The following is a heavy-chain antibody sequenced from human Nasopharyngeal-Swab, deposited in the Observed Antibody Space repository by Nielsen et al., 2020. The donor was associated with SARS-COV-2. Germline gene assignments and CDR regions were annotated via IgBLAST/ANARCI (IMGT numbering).Heavy chain of an antibody. CDR3: ARAGDSGVWYAFDI. Sequence: SETLSLTCTVSSDSISGYYWSWIRQPPGKGLEWLGYIYYTGSTNYNLSLKSRVTMSVDTSKKELSLELTSVTAADTAVYYCARAGDSGVWYAFDIWGQGTRVTVSS. V-gene: IGHV4-59*01. D-gene: IGHD2-15*01. J-gene: IGHJ3*02. CDR2: IYYTGST. CDR1: SDSISGYY.